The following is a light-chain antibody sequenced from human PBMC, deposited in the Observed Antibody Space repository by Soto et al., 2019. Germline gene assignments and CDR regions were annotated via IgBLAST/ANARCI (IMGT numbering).Light chain of an antibody. CDR2: GTS. CDR1: QSVSSSY. J-gene: IGKJ1*01. Sequence: EIVLTQSPDTLSLSPGERATLSCRASQSVSSSYLAWYQQKPGQAPRLLIYGTSSRATAIPDRFSGSGSGTDFTLTISRLEPEDFAVYYCQQYGSSSWTSGQGTKVDIK. CDR3: QQYGSSSWT. V-gene: IGKV3-20*01.